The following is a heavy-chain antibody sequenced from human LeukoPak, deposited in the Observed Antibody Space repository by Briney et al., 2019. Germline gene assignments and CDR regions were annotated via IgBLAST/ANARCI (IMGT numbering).Heavy chain of an antibody. Sequence: GASVKVSCKASGYTFTGYYMHWVRQAPGQGLEWMGWINPNSGGTNYAQKFQGRVTMTRDTSISTAYMELSRLRSNDTAVYYCARVSDFWSGYYTGLDYWGQGTLVTVSS. J-gene: IGHJ4*02. CDR2: INPNSGGT. D-gene: IGHD3-3*01. CDR1: GYTFTGYY. CDR3: ARVSDFWSGYYTGLDY. V-gene: IGHV1-2*02.